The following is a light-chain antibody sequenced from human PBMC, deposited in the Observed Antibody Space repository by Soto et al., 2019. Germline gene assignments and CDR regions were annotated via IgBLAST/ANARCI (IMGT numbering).Light chain of an antibody. CDR1: SSDVGGYNY. V-gene: IGLV2-14*01. CDR3: SSYTISSTVV. Sequence: LTHPASVSGSPRHSITISFTGTSSDVGGYNYVSWYQHHPGKSPKLMIYEVSNRPSGVSNRFSGSKSGNTASLTISGLQTEDEADYYCSSYTISSTVVFGGGTKLTVL. J-gene: IGLJ2*01. CDR2: EVS.